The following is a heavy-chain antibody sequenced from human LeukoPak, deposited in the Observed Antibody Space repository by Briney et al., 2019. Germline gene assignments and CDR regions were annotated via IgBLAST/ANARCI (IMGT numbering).Heavy chain of an antibody. CDR1: GFTFSDYY. V-gene: IGHV3-11*01. Sequence: GGSLRLSCAASGFTFSDYYMSWIRQAPGKGLEWVSYISSSGSTIYYADSVKGRFTISKDNSKNTLYLQMNSLRAEDTAIYYCAKGPTATLVWFGEFSNNWFDPWGQGTLVTVSS. CDR2: ISSSGSTI. J-gene: IGHJ5*02. D-gene: IGHD3-10*01. CDR3: AKGPTATLVWFGEFSNNWFDP.